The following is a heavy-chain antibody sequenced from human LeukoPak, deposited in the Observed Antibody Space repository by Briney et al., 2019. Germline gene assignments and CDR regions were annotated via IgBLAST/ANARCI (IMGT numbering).Heavy chain of an antibody. D-gene: IGHD3-16*01. V-gene: IGHV3-7*01. J-gene: IGHJ4*02. CDR2: IKLDGSEQ. CDR1: GFTFSSYW. Sequence: GGSLRLSCAASGFTFSSYWMSWVRQAPGKGLEWVANIKLDGSEQYYVDSVKGRFTISRDNAKNSLYLQMNSLKAEDTSVYYCARWGGGFDYWGQGTLVTVSS. CDR3: ARWGGGFDY.